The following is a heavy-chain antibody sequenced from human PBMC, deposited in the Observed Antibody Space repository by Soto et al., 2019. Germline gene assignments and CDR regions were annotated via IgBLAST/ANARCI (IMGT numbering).Heavy chain of an antibody. D-gene: IGHD6-6*01. CDR1: GFTFSSYG. V-gene: IGHV3-33*08. Sequence: GSLRLSCAASGFTFSSYGMHWVRQAPGKGLEWVAVIWYDGSNKYYADSVKGRFTISRDNSKNTLYLQMNSLRAEDTAVYYCARVGIAARDAFDIWGQGTMVTVSS. J-gene: IGHJ3*02. CDR2: IWYDGSNK. CDR3: ARVGIAARDAFDI.